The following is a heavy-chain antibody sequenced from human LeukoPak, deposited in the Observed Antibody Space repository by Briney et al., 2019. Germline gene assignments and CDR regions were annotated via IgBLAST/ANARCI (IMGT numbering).Heavy chain of an antibody. CDR2: ISSSGSTI. Sequence: GGSLRLSCAASGFTFSDYYMSWIRQAPGKGLEWVSYISSSGSTIYYADSVKGRFTISRDNAKNSLYLQMNSLRAEDTAVYYCARDYSPHFNSGNLDYWGQGTLVTVSS. J-gene: IGHJ4*02. CDR1: GFTFSDYY. D-gene: IGHD1-26*01. V-gene: IGHV3-11*01. CDR3: ARDYSPHFNSGNLDY.